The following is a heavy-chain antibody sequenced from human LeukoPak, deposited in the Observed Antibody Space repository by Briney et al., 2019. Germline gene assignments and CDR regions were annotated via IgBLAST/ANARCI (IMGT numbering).Heavy chain of an antibody. D-gene: IGHD3-3*01. Sequence: PSETLSLTCTVSGGSISSGGYSWSWIRQPPGKGLEWIGYISYSGSTYFNPSLRSRVTISVDTSKNQFSLKLSSVTAADTAVYYCARVDRYDFFFDYWGQGTLVTVSS. CDR2: ISYSGST. V-gene: IGHV4-30-4*07. J-gene: IGHJ4*02. CDR1: GGSISSGGYS. CDR3: ARVDRYDFFFDY.